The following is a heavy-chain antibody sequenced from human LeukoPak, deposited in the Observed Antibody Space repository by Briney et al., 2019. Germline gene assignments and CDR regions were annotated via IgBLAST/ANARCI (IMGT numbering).Heavy chain of an antibody. CDR2: IRYDGSNK. CDR1: GFTFSSYG. D-gene: IGHD3-10*01. J-gene: IGHJ4*02. Sequence: PGGSLRLSCAASGFTFSSYGMHWVRQAPGKGLEWVAFIRYDGSNKYYAGSVKGRFTISRDNSKNTLYLQMNSLRAEDTAVYYCAKVIYGSGSYDYWGQGTLVTVSS. V-gene: IGHV3-30*02. CDR3: AKVIYGSGSYDY.